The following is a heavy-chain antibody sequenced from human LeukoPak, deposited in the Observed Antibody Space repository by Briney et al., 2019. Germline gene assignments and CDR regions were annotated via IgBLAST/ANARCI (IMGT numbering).Heavy chain of an antibody. CDR3: AREEDCSGGSCYFQDYGMDV. V-gene: IGHV3-21*01. CDR2: ISSSSSYI. J-gene: IGHJ6*02. CDR1: GFTFSSYS. D-gene: IGHD2-15*01. Sequence: GGSLRLSCAASGFTFSSYSMNWVRQAPGKGLEWVSSISSSSSYIYYADSVKGRFTISRDNAKDSLYLQMNSLRAEDTAVYYCAREEDCSGGSCYFQDYGMDVWGQGTTVTVSS.